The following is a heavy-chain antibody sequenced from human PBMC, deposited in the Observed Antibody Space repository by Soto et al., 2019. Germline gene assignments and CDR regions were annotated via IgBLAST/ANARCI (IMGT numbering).Heavy chain of an antibody. CDR1: GFTFSSYG. CDR3: ARDGTYNWNYSDYYGMDV. D-gene: IGHD1-7*01. CDR2: IWYDGSNK. Sequence: GGSLRLSCAASGFTFSSYGMHWVRQAPGKGLEWVAVIWYDGSNKYYADSVKGRFTISRDNSKNTLYLQMNSLRAEDTAVYYCARDGTYNWNYSDYYGMDVWGQGTTVTVSS. J-gene: IGHJ6*02. V-gene: IGHV3-33*01.